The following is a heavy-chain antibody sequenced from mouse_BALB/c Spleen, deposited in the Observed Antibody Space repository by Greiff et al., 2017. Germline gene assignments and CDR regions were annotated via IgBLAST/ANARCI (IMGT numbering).Heavy chain of an antibody. Sequence: EVHLVESGGGLVQPGGSLKLSCAASGFTFSSYGMSWVRQTPDKRLELVATINSNGGSTYYPDSVKGRFTISRDNAKNTLYLQMSSLKSEDTAMYYCAPGYYFDYWGQGTTLTVSS. D-gene: IGHD4-1*01. CDR3: APGYYFDY. CDR2: INSNGGST. CDR1: GFTFSSYG. J-gene: IGHJ2*01. V-gene: IGHV5-6-3*01.